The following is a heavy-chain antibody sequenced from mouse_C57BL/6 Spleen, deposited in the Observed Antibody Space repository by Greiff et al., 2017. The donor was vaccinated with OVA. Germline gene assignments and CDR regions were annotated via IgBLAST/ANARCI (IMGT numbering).Heavy chain of an antibody. V-gene: IGHV3-6*01. CDR3: AREDYGYDGFAY. Sequence: VQLKQSGPGLVKPSQSLSLTCSVTGYSITSGYYWNWIRQFPGNKLEWMGYISYDGSNNYNPSLKNRISITRDTSKNQFFLKLNSVTTEDTATYYCAREDYGYDGFAYWGQGTLVTGSA. CDR2: ISYDGSN. CDR1: GYSITSGYY. D-gene: IGHD2-2*01. J-gene: IGHJ3*01.